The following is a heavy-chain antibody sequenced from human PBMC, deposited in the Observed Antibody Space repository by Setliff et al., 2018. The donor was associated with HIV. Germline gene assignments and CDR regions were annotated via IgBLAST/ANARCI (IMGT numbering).Heavy chain of an antibody. Sequence: SVKVSCKASGATLSSYGISWVRQAPGQGLEWMGGIIPILGIANYAQKFQDRVTITADKSTSTAYMELSSLRSEDTAVYFCARERRVDIAVVPAAKGTFDYWGQGTLVTVSS. D-gene: IGHD2-2*01. CDR2: IIPILGIA. J-gene: IGHJ4*02. CDR1: GATLSSYG. V-gene: IGHV1-69*10. CDR3: ARERRVDIAVVPAAKGTFDY.